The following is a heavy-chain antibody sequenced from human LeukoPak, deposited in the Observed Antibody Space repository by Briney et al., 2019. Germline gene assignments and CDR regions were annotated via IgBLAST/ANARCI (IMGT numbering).Heavy chain of an antibody. CDR3: TRDGIPPPL. D-gene: IGHD5-18*01. J-gene: IGHJ4*02. V-gene: IGHV3-74*01. Sequence: GGSLRLSCAASGFTFSSHWMHWVRQTPGKGLVWVSRINTDESKINHADSVKGRFTISRDNAKNMLYLQMNSLRAEDTAVYYCTRDGIPPPLWGQGTLVTVSS. CDR2: INTDESKI. CDR1: GFTFSSHW.